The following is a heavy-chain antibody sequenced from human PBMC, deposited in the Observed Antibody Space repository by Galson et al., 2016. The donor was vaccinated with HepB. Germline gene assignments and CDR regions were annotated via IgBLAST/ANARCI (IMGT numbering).Heavy chain of an antibody. Sequence: ETLSLTCTVSGGSISSSHYYCGWIRQPPGKGLEWIGNVYYSGSTYYNPSLRSRVTISVDTSKNQFSLKLTPVTAADTAVYYCATYLGGIVRASDYWGQGTLVTVSS. CDR3: ATYLGGIVRASDY. CDR2: VYYSGST. CDR1: GGSISSSHYY. V-gene: IGHV4-39*01. J-gene: IGHJ4*02. D-gene: IGHD1-26*01.